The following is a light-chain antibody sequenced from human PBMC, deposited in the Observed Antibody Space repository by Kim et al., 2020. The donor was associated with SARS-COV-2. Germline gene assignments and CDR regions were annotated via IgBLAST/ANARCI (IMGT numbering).Light chain of an antibody. CDR1: SGHSSYA. V-gene: IGLV4-69*01. CDR3: QTWGTGPV. CDR2: LNSDGSH. Sequence: GASVKLTCTRSSGHSSYAIAWHQQQPEKGPRYLMKLNSDGSHSKGDGIPDRFSGSSSGAERYLTISSLQSEDEADYYCQTWGTGPVFGGGTKLTVL. J-gene: IGLJ3*02.